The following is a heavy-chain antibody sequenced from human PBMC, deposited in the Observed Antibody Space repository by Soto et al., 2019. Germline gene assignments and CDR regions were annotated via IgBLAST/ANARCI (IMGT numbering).Heavy chain of an antibody. CDR1: GFTLTNEN. Sequence: GGSLRLSCTVLGFTLTNENMNWVRQAPGQGLEWVSFISSRSTLINYADSVKGRFTISRDNDKGLVYLQMNSLRAEDTALYYCAGDPPLSMIVVVGVDDFWGQGPLVTVSS. V-gene: IGHV3-21*06. CDR3: AGDPPLSMIVVVGVDDF. CDR2: ISSRSTLI. D-gene: IGHD3-22*01. J-gene: IGHJ4*02.